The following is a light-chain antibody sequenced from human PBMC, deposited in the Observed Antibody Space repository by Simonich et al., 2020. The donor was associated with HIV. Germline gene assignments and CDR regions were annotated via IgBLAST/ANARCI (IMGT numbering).Light chain of an antibody. CDR2: AAS. CDR1: QSISSY. CDR3: QQYYSSPPT. V-gene: IGKV1-8*01. Sequence: AIRMTQSPSSLSASTGDRVTITCRASQSISSYLAWYQQKPGKAPKLLIYAASTLQSGGPSRFSGSGSGTDFTLTISSLQAEDVAVYYCQQYYSSPPTFGQGTKVEIK. J-gene: IGKJ1*01.